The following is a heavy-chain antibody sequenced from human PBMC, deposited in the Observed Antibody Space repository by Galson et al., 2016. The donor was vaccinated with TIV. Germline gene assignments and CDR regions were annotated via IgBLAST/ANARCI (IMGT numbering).Heavy chain of an antibody. V-gene: IGHV4-31*03. D-gene: IGHD1-26*01. CDR1: GGSISNSGYF. CDR2: IYHSGST. Sequence: TLSLTCYVSGGSISNSGYFWSWIRQHPGKGLEWIGNIYHSGSTYYNPSLESRVSISVDTSKNRFSLSLTSVTAADTAVYYCARWAEGGSYYQYFQHWGQGTLVTVSS. CDR3: ARWAEGGSYYQYFQH. J-gene: IGHJ1*01.